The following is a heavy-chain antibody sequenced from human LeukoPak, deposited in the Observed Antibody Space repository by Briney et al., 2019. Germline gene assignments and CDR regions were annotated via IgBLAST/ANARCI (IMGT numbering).Heavy chain of an antibody. CDR3: ARLVWLGDSPGSWFDS. J-gene: IGHJ5*01. V-gene: IGHV4-59*11. CDR2: IHYSGST. D-gene: IGHD3-16*01. Sequence: SETLSLTWSVSGVSFTSHFWSWVRQAPGKGLEWIWSIHYSGSTNYNPSLESRVTKIPDTNKNQLFLTLNSMTAAEKAVYYRARLVWLGDSPGSWFDSWGQGTLVTVSS. CDR1: GVSFTSHF.